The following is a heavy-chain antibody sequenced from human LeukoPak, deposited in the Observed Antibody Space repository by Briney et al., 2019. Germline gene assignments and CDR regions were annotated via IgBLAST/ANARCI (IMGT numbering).Heavy chain of an antibody. D-gene: IGHD6-13*01. CDR2: IIPIFGTA. J-gene: IGHJ5*02. V-gene: IGHV1-69*13. CDR3: ARGPSIAAAGRWFDP. Sequence: VASVKVSCKASGGTFSSYAISWVRQAPGQGLEWMGGIIPIFGTANYAQKFQGRVTITADESTSTAYMELSSLRSEDTAVYYCARGPSIAAAGRWFDPWGQGTLVTVSS. CDR1: GGTFSSYA.